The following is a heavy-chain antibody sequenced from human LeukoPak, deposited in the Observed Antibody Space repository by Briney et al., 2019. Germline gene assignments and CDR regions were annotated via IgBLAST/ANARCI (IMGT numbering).Heavy chain of an antibody. V-gene: IGHV3-30*04. CDR1: GFTFSSYA. CDR2: ISYDGSDE. D-gene: IGHD3-10*01. CDR3: ARATDYYGSGSYLPLYYFYGMDV. Sequence: GGSLRLSCAASGFTFSSYAMHWVRQAPGKGLEWVAIISYDGSDEYIADPVKGRFSISRDNSRNTLDLQMNSLTTEDTALYYCARATDYYGSGSYLPLYYFYGMDVWGKGTAVIVSS. J-gene: IGHJ6*04.